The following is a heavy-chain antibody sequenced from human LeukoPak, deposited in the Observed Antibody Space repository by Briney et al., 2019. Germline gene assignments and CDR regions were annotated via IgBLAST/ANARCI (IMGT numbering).Heavy chain of an antibody. CDR2: IYYSGST. CDR1: SDSIYSSNYY. J-gene: IGHJ4*02. V-gene: IGHV4-39*01. Sequence: SETLSLTCTVSSDSIYSSNYYWGWIRQPTVKGLEWIGSIYYSGSTYYNSSLKSRVTISVDTSKNQFSLKLSSLTAADTAVYYCARAAYCGGDCYLFDYWGQGTLVTVFS. CDR3: ARAAYCGGDCYLFDY. D-gene: IGHD2-21*02.